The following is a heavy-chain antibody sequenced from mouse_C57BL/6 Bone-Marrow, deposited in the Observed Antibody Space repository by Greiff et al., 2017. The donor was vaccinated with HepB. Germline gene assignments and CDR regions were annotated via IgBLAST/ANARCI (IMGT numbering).Heavy chain of an antibody. J-gene: IGHJ1*03. Sequence: VQLQQSGAELVRPGASVKLSCTASGFNIKDDYMHWVKQRPEQGLEWIGWIDPENGDTEYASKFQGKATITADTSSNTAYLQLSGLTSEDTAVYYCTGYYGSSCYWYFDVWGTGTTVTVSS. CDR2: IDPENGDT. CDR3: TGYYGSSCYWYFDV. V-gene: IGHV14-4*01. D-gene: IGHD1-1*01. CDR1: GFNIKDDY.